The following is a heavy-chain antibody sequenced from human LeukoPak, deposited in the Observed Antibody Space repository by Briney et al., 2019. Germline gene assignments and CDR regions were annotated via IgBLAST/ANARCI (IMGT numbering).Heavy chain of an antibody. D-gene: IGHD2-2*01. CDR3: ASPGVQYCSSTSCFYFDY. V-gene: IGHV4-39*01. CDR2: IYYSGST. Sequence: SETLSLTCTVSGGSISSSSYYWGWIRQPPGKWLEWIGSIYYSGSTYYNPSLKSRVTISVDTSKNQFSLKLSSVTAADTAVYYCASPGVQYCSSTSCFYFDYWGQGTLVTVSS. CDR1: GGSISSSSYY. J-gene: IGHJ4*02.